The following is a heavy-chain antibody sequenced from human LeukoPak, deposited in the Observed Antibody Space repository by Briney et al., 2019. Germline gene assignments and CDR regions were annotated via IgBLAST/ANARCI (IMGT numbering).Heavy chain of an antibody. CDR3: ARVSSSGWYVGYFQH. CDR2: IYSSGST. CDR1: GFTVSSNY. D-gene: IGHD6-19*01. V-gene: IGHV3-53*01. Sequence: GGSLRLSCAASGFTVSSNYMSWVRQAPGKGLEWVSVIYSSGSTYYADSVKGRFTISRDNSKNTLYLQMNSLRAEDTAVYYCARVSSSGWYVGYFQHWGQGTLVTVSS. J-gene: IGHJ1*01.